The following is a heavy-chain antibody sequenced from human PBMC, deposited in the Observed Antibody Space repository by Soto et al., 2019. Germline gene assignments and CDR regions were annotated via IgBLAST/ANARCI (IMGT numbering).Heavy chain of an antibody. CDR1: GGSISSYY. CDR3: ARDPPAWYGGSGYIDY. V-gene: IGHV4-59*01. Sequence: PSETLSLTCTVSGGSISSYYWSWIRQPPGKGLEWIGYIYYSGSTNYNPSLKSRVTISVDTSKNQFSLKLSSVTAADTAVYYCARDPPAWYGGSGYIDYWGQGTLVTVST. D-gene: IGHD3-3*01. CDR2: IYYSGST. J-gene: IGHJ4*02.